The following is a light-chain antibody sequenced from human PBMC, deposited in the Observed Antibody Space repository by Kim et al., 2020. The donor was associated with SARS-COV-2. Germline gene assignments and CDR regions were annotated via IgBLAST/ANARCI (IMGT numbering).Light chain of an antibody. CDR1: QSLLYTSNRKNY. CDR3: QQYFSTPRT. V-gene: IGKV4-1*01. J-gene: IGKJ1*01. Sequence: DIVMTQSPDSLAVSLGERATINCTSSQSLLYTSNRKNYLAWYQQQLGQSPKLLLYWASTRDSGVPDRFSGSGSGTHFTLTISSLQAEDVAVYYCQQYFSTPRTFGQGTKLEI. CDR2: WAS.